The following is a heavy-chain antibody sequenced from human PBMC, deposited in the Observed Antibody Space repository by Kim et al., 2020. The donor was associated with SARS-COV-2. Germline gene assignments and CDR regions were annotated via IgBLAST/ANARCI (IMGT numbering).Heavy chain of an antibody. Sequence: ASVKVSCKASGYTFTSYGISWVRQAPGQGLEWMGWISGYNGNTNYAQKLQGRVTMTTDTSTSTAYMELRSLRSDDTAVYYCARDHRITIFGGGADVWGKGTTVTVSS. J-gene: IGHJ6*04. CDR2: ISGYNGNT. D-gene: IGHD3-3*01. V-gene: IGHV1-18*01. CDR3: ARDHRITIFGGGADV. CDR1: GYTFTSYG.